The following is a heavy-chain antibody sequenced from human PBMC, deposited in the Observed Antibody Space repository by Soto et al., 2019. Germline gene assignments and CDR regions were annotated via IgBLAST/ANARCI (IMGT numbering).Heavy chain of an antibody. D-gene: IGHD3-3*02. Sequence: PSETLSLTCTVSAASFSKYYWTWIRQPPGKGLEWIGYVYFNGNTNYNPSLKRRVSISIDTSKNQISPTLNSVTAADTAVYYCASVTFLCFVLAHWGHGTLVPVSS. CDR2: VYFNGNT. CDR1: AASFSKYY. J-gene: IGHJ5*02. CDR3: ASVTFLCFVLAH. V-gene: IGHV4-59*01.